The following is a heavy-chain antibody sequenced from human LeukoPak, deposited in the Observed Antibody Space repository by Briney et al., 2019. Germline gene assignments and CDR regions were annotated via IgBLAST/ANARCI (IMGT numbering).Heavy chain of an antibody. D-gene: IGHD6-13*01. CDR3: ARDVTIWGIAAAGQFDY. CDR1: DGSLSGYY. Sequence: SETLSLTCAVYDGSLSGYYWSWIRQPPGKGLEWIGDISHSAFTNYNPSLKSRVTISVDTSKNHFSLKLSSVTAADTAMYYCARDVTIWGIAAAGQFDYWGQGTLVTVSS. CDR2: ISHSAFT. V-gene: IGHV4-34*01. J-gene: IGHJ4*02.